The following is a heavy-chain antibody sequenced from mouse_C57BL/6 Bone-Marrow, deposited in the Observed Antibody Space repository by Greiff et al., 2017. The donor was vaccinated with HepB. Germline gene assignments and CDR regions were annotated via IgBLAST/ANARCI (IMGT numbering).Heavy chain of an antibody. Sequence: EVQLVESGPGLVKPSQSLSLTCSVTGYSITSGYYWNWIRQFPGNKLEWMGYISYDGSNNYNPSLKNRISITRDTSKNQFFLKLNSVTTEDTATYYCARDGSSSTRWFAYWGQGTLVTVSA. CDR3: ARDGSSSTRWFAY. CDR1: GYSITSGYY. D-gene: IGHD1-1*01. CDR2: ISYDGSN. J-gene: IGHJ3*01. V-gene: IGHV3-6*01.